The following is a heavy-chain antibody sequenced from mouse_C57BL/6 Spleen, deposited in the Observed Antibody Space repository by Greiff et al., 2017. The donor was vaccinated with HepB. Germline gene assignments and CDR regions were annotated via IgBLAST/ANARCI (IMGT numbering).Heavy chain of an antibody. CDR2: ISSGSSTI. J-gene: IGHJ2*01. V-gene: IGHV5-17*01. CDR1: GFTFSDYG. D-gene: IGHD2-1*01. CDR3: ARPNYGNYLDY. Sequence: EVKVVESGGGLVKPGGSLKLSCAASGFTFSDYGMHWVRQAPEKGLEWVAYISSGSSTIYYADTVKGRFTISRDNAKNTLFLQMTSLRSEDTAMYYCARPNYGNYLDYWGQGTTLTVSS.